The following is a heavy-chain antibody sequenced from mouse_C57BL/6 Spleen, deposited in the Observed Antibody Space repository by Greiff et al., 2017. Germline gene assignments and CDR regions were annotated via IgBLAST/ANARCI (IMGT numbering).Heavy chain of an antibody. Sequence: VQLQQPGAELVRPGSSVKLSCKASGYTFTSYWMHWVKQRPIQGLEWIGNIDPSDSETHYNQKFKDKATLTVDKSSSTAYMQLSSLTSEDSAVYYCARSTVVADWYFDVWGTGTTVTVSS. V-gene: IGHV1-52*01. J-gene: IGHJ1*03. D-gene: IGHD1-1*01. CDR1: GYTFTSYW. CDR3: ARSTVVADWYFDV. CDR2: IDPSDSET.